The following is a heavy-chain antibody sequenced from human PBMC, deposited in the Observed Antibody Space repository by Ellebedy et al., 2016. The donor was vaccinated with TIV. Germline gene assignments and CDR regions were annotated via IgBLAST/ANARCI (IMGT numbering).Heavy chain of an antibody. CDR1: GGSISSSRYY. J-gene: IGHJ3*02. V-gene: IGHV4-39*01. Sequence: SETLSLTXTVSGGSISSSRYYWGWIRQPPGKGLEWIGSIYYSGSTYYNPSLKSRVTISVDTSKNQFSLKLSSVTAADTAVYYCARRALGSTDAFDIWGQGTMVTVSS. CDR3: ARRALGSTDAFDI. CDR2: IYYSGST. D-gene: IGHD2-15*01.